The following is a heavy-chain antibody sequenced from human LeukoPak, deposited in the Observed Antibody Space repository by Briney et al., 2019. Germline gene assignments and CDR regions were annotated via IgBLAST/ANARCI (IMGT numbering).Heavy chain of an antibody. CDR3: ARDGGYSYGSHGMDV. CDR1: GGSINSYY. D-gene: IGHD5-18*01. Sequence: SETLSLTCTVSGGSINSYYWSWIRQPPGKGLEWIGNIFYSGSTNYNPSLKSRVIISVDTSKNQFSLKLSSVTAADTAAYYCARDGGYSYGSHGMDVWGQGSTVTVSS. J-gene: IGHJ6*02. V-gene: IGHV4-59*01. CDR2: IFYSGST.